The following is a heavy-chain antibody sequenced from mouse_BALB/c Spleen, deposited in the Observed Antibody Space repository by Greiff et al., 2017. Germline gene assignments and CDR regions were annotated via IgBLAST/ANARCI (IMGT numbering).Heavy chain of an antibody. CDR1: GFTFTDYY. V-gene: IGHV7-3*02. CDR3: ARDWDGNWYFDV. Sequence: EVQLVESGGGLVQPGGSLRLSCATSGFTFTDYYMSWVRPPPGKALEWLGFIRNKANGYTTEYSASVKGRFTISRDNSQSILYLQMNTLRAEDSATYYCARDWDGNWYFDVWGAGTTVTVSS. J-gene: IGHJ1*01. CDR2: IRNKANGYTT. D-gene: IGHD2-1*01.